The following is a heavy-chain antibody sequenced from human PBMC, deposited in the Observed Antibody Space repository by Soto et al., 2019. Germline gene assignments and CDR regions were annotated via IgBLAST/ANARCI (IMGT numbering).Heavy chain of an antibody. CDR1: GFTFSSYS. D-gene: IGHD2-8*02. Sequence: EVQLVXSGGGLVQPGGSLRXSCAVSGFTFSSYSMNWVRQAPGKGLEWVSFISESSSGSSIHYADSVKGXFTXXXXXXXXSLYLQMNSLRAEDTAVYYCARDMAVLADYWGQXTLVTVSS. CDR3: ARDMAVLADY. V-gene: IGHV3-48*01. J-gene: IGHJ4*02. CDR2: ISESSSGSSI.